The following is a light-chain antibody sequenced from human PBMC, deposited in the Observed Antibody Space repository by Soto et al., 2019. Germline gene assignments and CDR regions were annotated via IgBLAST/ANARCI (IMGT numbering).Light chain of an antibody. Sequence: EIVMTQTPLSSPVTLGQPASISCRSSQSLVHTDGNTYLNGLQQRPGQPPRLLIYKISDQFSGVPDRFSRRGAGTDFTMKISRVEADDVGVYYCMQTSQLPHSFGGGIKVEMK. V-gene: IGKV2-24*01. J-gene: IGKJ4*02. CDR1: QSLVHTDGNTY. CDR2: KIS. CDR3: MQTSQLPHS.